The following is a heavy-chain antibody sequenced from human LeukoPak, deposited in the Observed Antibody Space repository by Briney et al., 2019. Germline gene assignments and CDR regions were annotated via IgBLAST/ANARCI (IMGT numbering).Heavy chain of an antibody. Sequence: GGSLRLSCEASGFTFSTLAMIWVRQPPGKGLEWVSSIFPSGGEIHCADSVRGRFTISRDNSKSTLSLQMNSLRAEDTAIYYCATYRQVLLPFESWGQGTLVTVSS. CDR2: IFPSGGEI. CDR1: GFTFSTLA. CDR3: ATYRQVLLPFES. V-gene: IGHV3-23*01. J-gene: IGHJ4*02. D-gene: IGHD2-8*02.